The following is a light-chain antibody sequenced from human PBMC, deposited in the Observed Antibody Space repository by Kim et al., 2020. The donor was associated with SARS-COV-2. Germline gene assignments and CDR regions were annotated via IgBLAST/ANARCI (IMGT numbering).Light chain of an antibody. CDR2: GVS. V-gene: IGKV2-29*02. CDR3: MQAIHLPRT. CDR1: QSLLHSDGKTY. Sequence: DIVMTQTPLSLSVTPGQPASIYCKSSQSLLHSDGKTYLYWYLQKPGQSPQLLIYGVSSRFSGVPNRFTGSGSGTDFTLKISRVEAEDVGIYYCMQAIHLPRTFGQGTKVDIK. J-gene: IGKJ1*01.